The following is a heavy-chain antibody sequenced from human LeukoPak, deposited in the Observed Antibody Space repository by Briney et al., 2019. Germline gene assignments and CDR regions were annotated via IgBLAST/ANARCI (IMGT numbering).Heavy chain of an antibody. J-gene: IGHJ4*02. Sequence: GESLRISCKGSGYSFTSYWISWVRQMPGKGLEWMGRIGPSDSYTNYSPSFQGHVTISADKSISTAYLQWSSLKASDTATYYCARLPTMVRGVISSDYWGQGTLVTVSS. CDR2: IGPSDSYT. V-gene: IGHV5-10-1*01. D-gene: IGHD3-10*01. CDR3: ARLPTMVRGVISSDY. CDR1: GYSFTSYW.